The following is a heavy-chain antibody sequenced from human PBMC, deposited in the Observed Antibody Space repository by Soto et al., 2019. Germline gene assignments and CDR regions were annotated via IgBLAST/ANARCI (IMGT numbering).Heavy chain of an antibody. CDR3: ARAGYDFWSGYYIRNYGMDV. D-gene: IGHD3-3*01. Sequence: PSETLSLTCTVSGGSISSYYWSWIRQPPGKGLEWIGYIYYSGSTNYNPSLKSRVTISVDTSKNQFPLKLSSVTAADTAVYYCARAGYDFWSGYYIRNYGMDVWGQGTTVTVSS. CDR1: GGSISSYY. J-gene: IGHJ6*02. V-gene: IGHV4-59*01. CDR2: IYYSGST.